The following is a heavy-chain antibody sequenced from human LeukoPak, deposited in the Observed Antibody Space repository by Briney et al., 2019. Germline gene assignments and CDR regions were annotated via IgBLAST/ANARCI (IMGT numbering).Heavy chain of an antibody. D-gene: IGHD3-10*01. Sequence: SETLSLTCAVYGGSFSGYYWSWIRQPPGKGLEWIGEINHSGSTNYNPSLKSRVTISVDTSKNQFSLKLSSVTAADTAVYYCARRGTYYYGSGSYSHWGQGTLVTVSS. CDR2: INHSGST. CDR1: GGSFSGYY. V-gene: IGHV4-34*01. J-gene: IGHJ4*02. CDR3: ARRGTYYYGSGSYSH.